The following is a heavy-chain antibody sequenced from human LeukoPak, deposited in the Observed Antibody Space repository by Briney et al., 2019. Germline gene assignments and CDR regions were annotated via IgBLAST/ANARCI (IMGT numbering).Heavy chain of an antibody. Sequence: PSETLSLTCTVPGFSISSGHYWGWTRQPPGKGLEWIAIISHSGTTFYNPSLKSRVTISVDTSKNQFSLTVTSVTAADTAVYYCSRGQSISAVAVWGQGTLVTVSS. CDR3: SRGQSISAVAV. CDR2: ISHSGTT. D-gene: IGHD6-13*01. CDR1: GFSISSGHY. V-gene: IGHV4-38-2*02. J-gene: IGHJ4*02.